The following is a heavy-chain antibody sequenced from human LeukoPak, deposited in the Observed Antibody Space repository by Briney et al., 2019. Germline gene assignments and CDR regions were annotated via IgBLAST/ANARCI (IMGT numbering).Heavy chain of an antibody. CDR2: MYISGST. CDR3: ARDYLVGAPLDS. J-gene: IGHJ4*02. D-gene: IGHD1-26*01. V-gene: IGHV4-4*07. Sequence: ASETLSLTCTVSGVSITNYYWAWIRQPAGKGLEWIGRMYISGSTNYNPSLKSRVTISIDKSKNQFSLKLRSVTAADTAVYYCARDYLVGAPLDSWGQGTLVIVSS. CDR1: GVSITNYY.